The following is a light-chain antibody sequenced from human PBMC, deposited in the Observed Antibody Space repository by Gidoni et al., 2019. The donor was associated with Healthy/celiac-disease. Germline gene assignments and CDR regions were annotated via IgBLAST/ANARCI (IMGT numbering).Light chain of an antibody. CDR3: MQNTQLPIT. V-gene: IGKV2D-29*01. J-gene: IGKJ5*01. CDR2: KVS. CDR1: QSLLHSNGKTY. Sequence: DIVMTQTPLSLSVTPGQPASIACNSSQSLLHSNGKTYLYWYLQKPGQPPQLLIYKVSNRFSGVPERFSGSGSGADFTLRISRVEAEDVGVYYCMQNTQLPITFGQGTRLEIK.